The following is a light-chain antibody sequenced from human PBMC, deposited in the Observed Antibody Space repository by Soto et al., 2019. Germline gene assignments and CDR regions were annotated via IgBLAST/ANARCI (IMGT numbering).Light chain of an antibody. CDR2: EVS. CDR1: SSAVGGYNY. Sequence: QSVLTQPPSASGSPGQSVTISCTGTSSAVGGYNYVSWYQQHPGKAPKLMIYEVSKRPSGVPDRFSGSKSGNTASLTVSGLQAEDEADYCCSSYAGSNTVFGGGTKLTVL. V-gene: IGLV2-8*01. CDR3: SSYAGSNTV. J-gene: IGLJ2*01.